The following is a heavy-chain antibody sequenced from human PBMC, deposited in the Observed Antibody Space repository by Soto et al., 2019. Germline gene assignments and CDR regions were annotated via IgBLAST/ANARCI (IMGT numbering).Heavy chain of an antibody. V-gene: IGHV3-13*01. CDR2: IGSAGDT. CDR3: ARGYLGSFDY. D-gene: IGHD7-27*01. J-gene: IGHJ4*02. Sequence: EVQLVESGGGLVQPGGSLRLSCAASGFTFSSYAVHWVRQPTGKGLEWVSVIGSAGDTYYPGSVKGRFTISRENAKNSLYLQMNSLRVEDTAVYYCARGYLGSFDYWGQGTLVTVSS. CDR1: GFTFSSYA.